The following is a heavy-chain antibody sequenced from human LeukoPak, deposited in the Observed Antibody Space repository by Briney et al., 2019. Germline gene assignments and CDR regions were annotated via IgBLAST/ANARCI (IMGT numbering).Heavy chain of an antibody. J-gene: IGHJ4*02. D-gene: IGHD1-26*01. CDR3: AREIVGATIGY. CDR1: GFTFSNYW. CDR2: IKQDGSVK. V-gene: IGHV3-7*01. Sequence: GGSLRLSCAASGFTFSNYWMTWVRQAPGKGLEWVANIKQDGSVKSYEDSVKGRFAIARDNAKNSLYLEMNSLRVEDTALYYCAREIVGATIGYWGQGTLVTVSS.